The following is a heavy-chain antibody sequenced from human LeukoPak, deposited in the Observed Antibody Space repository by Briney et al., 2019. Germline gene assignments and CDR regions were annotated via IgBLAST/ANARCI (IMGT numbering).Heavy chain of an antibody. V-gene: IGHV3-23*01. CDR2: ISGGGGST. CDR1: GFTFSNYA. D-gene: IGHD6-13*01. Sequence: PGGSLRLSCAASGFTFSNYAVSWVRQAPGKGLEWVSGISGGGGSTYYADSVKGRFTISRDNSKNTLYLQMNSLRAEDTAVYYCANYSGSSRWFDYWGQGTLVTVSS. CDR3: ANYSGSSRWFDY. J-gene: IGHJ4*02.